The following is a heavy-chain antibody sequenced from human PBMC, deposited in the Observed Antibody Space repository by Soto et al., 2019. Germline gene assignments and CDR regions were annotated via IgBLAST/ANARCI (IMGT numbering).Heavy chain of an antibody. V-gene: IGHV4-34*01. Sequence: XETLSVTCAVDGGSFRGYYWSWIRQPPGKGLEWIGEINHSGSTNYNPSLKSRVTISVDTSKNQFSLRLTSMTAADTAVYYCARDMHAGFTPYFDPWGQGTLVTVSS. CDR3: ARDMHAGFTPYFDP. CDR1: GGSFRGYY. D-gene: IGHD2-15*01. J-gene: IGHJ5*02. CDR2: INHSGST.